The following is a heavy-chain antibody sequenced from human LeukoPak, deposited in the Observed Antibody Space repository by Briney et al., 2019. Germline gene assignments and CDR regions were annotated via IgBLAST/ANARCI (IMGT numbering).Heavy chain of an antibody. D-gene: IGHD5-24*01. CDR2: IIPIFGTA. Sequence: SVQVSCKASGGTFSSYAISWVRQAPGQGLERMGGIIPIFGTANYAQKFQGRVTITADESTSTAYMGLSSLRSEDTAVYYCARTSREMTTSTGYFDYWGQGTLVTVSS. CDR1: GGTFSSYA. CDR3: ARTSREMTTSTGYFDY. J-gene: IGHJ4*02. V-gene: IGHV1-69*13.